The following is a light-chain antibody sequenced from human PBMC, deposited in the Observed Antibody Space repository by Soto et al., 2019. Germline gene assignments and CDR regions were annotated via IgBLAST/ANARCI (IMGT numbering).Light chain of an antibody. Sequence: EILFTQSPVTLSLSPGERATLSCRASQSVGSSLAWYQQKPGQAPRLLRFDASNRANGIPARFSGSRSWTDLTLTTSSLEPEDFSFYDGQQRSNWPALTFGGGTKVDIK. J-gene: IGKJ4*01. CDR1: QSVGSS. V-gene: IGKV3-11*01. CDR2: DAS. CDR3: QQRSNWPALT.